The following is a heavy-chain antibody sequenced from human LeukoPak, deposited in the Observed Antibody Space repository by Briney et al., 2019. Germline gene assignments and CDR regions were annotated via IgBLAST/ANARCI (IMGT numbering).Heavy chain of an antibody. CDR1: GYTFTSYG. V-gene: IGHV1-18*01. CDR3: ARDSDSGSYYGYDY. D-gene: IGHD1-26*01. CDR2: ISAYNGNT. Sequence: GASVKVSCKASGYTFTSYGISWVRQAPGQGLEWMGWISAYNGNTNYAQKLQGRVTMTTDTSTSTAYMELRSLRSEDTAVYYCARDSDSGSYYGYDYWGQGTLVTVSS. J-gene: IGHJ4*02.